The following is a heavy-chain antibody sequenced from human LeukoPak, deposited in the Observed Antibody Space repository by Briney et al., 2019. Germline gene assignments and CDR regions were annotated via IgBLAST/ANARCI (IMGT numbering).Heavy chain of an antibody. V-gene: IGHV3-48*03. J-gene: IGHJ6*02. D-gene: IGHD3-22*01. Sequence: GGSLRLSCAASGFTFSSYEMNWVRQAPGKGLEWVSYISSSGSTIYYADSVKGRFTISRDNAKNSLYLQMNSLRAEDTAVYYCARDTYYYDSSGSLGYGMDVWGQGTTVTVSS. CDR3: ARDTYYYDSSGSLGYGMDV. CDR2: ISSSGSTI. CDR1: GFTFSSYE.